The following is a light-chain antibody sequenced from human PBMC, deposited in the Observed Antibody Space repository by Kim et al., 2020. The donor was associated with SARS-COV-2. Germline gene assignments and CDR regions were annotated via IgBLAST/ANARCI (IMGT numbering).Light chain of an antibody. CDR1: QSVSVH. CDR3: QQRTNWPLT. J-gene: IGKJ4*01. CDR2: EAS. V-gene: IGKV3-11*01. Sequence: IVLTQSPATLSLSPGERATLSCRASQSVSVHLGWYQHKPGQAPRLLIYEASNRATGIPARFSGSGSETDFTLTITSLEPEDFAVYYCQQRTNWPLTFGGGTKVDIK.